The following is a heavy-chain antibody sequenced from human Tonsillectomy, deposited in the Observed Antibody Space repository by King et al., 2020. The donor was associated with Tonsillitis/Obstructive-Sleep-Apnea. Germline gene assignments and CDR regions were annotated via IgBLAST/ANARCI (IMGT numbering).Heavy chain of an antibody. CDR2: IKQDGSEK. V-gene: IGHV3-7*02. CDR3: ATVTRGNGVY. CDR1: GFTFSGYC. Sequence: VQLVESGGGLVQPGGSLRLSCAASGFTFSGYCMNWVRQAPGKGLEWVANIKQDGSEKYYVDSVKGRFTISSDNAKNSLYLQMNSLRADDTAVYYCATVTRGNGVYWGQGTLVTVSS. D-gene: IGHD4-23*01. J-gene: IGHJ4*01.